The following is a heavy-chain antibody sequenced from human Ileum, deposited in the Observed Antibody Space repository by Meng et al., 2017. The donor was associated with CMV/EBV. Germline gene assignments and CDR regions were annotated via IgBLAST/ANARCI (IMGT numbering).Heavy chain of an antibody. CDR3: ARVLWGYYFDY. Sequence: GSLRLSCTVSGGSISSSSFYWGWIRQPPGKGLEWIANIYYSETTYDNPSLKSLFTISVDTSKNQFSLELRFVTAADTAVYYCARVLWGYYFDYWGQGIPVNGAS. CDR2: IYYSETT. D-gene: IGHD2-21*01. CDR1: GGSISSSSFY. J-gene: IGHJ4*02. V-gene: IGHV4-39*07.